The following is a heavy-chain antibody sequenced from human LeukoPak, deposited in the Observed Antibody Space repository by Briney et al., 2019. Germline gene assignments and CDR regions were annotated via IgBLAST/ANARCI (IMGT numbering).Heavy chain of an antibody. V-gene: IGHV4-39*01. CDR1: GGSISSSSYY. CDR2: IYYSGST. Sequence: PSGTLSLTCTVSGGSISSSSYYWGWIRQPPGKGLEWIGSIYYSGSTYYNPSLKSRVTISVDTSKNQFSLKLGSVTAADTAVYYCPITYYSSSWESPPEIWGQGTMVTVSS. D-gene: IGHD6-13*01. CDR3: PITYYSSSWESPPEI. J-gene: IGHJ3*02.